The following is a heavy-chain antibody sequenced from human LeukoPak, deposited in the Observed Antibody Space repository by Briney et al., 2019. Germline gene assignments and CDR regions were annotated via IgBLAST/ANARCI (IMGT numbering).Heavy chain of an antibody. Sequence: SETLSLTCTVSGGSISSYYWSWIRQPPGKGLEWIGYIYYSGSTNYNLSLKSRVTISVDTSKNQFSLKLSSVTAADTAVYYCARDSGYALVYGMDVWGQGTTVTVSS. CDR2: IYYSGST. V-gene: IGHV4-59*08. CDR1: GGSISSYY. CDR3: ARDSGYALVYGMDV. J-gene: IGHJ6*02. D-gene: IGHD5-12*01.